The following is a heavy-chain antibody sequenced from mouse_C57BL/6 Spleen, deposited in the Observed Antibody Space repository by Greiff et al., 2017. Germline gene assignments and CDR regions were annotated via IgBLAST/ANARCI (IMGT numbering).Heavy chain of an antibody. CDR2: FYPESGSI. Sequence: VQLQQSGAELVKPGASVKLSCKASGYTFTEYTIHWVKQRPGQGLEWIGWFYPESGSIKYNEKFKDKATLTADKSSSTVYMKLSSLTSEDSAVDCGARHEARRHGAMDYWGQGTSVTVSS. D-gene: IGHD3-1*01. J-gene: IGHJ4*01. CDR1: GYTFTEYT. CDR3: ARHEARRHGAMDY. V-gene: IGHV1-62-2*01.